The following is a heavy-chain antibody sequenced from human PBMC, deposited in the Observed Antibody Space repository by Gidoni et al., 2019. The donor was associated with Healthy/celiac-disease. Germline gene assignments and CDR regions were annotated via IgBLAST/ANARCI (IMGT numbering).Heavy chain of an antibody. Sequence: EVQLVESGGGLVKPGVSLRLSCAASGFTFSNAWMRCVRQAPGKGLEWVGRIKSKTEGGTKDYAAPVKGRFTISRDDSKNTLYLQMNSLKTEDTAVYYCTTDPNTHPTSDYYYYGMDVWGQGTTVTVSS. CDR1: GFTFSNAW. J-gene: IGHJ6*01. CDR3: TTDPNTHPTSDYYYYGMDV. CDR2: IKSKTEGGTK. D-gene: IGHD2-2*02. V-gene: IGHV3-15*01.